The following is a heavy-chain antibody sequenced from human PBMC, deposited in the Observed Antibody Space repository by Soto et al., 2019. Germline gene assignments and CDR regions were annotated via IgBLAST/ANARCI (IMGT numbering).Heavy chain of an antibody. Sequence: SETLSLTCPVSGGSVSSGSDYWSWIRQPPGKGLEWIGYIYNSRSTNYNPSLKSRVSISVDTSKNQFSLKLSSVTAADTAVYYCARLDEALDYWGQGTLVTVSS. CDR1: GGSVSSGSDY. V-gene: IGHV4-61*01. CDR2: IYNSRST. J-gene: IGHJ4*02. CDR3: ARLDEALDY.